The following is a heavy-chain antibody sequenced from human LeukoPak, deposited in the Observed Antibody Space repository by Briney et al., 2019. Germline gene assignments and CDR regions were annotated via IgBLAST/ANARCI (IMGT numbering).Heavy chain of an antibody. Sequence: PSETLSLTCIVSGASISNSSYYWGWIRQSPGKGLEWIGSIYDSGSNYYNPSLKSRVTISVDTSKNQFSLRLSSVTAADTAVYYCARYGRMATINPSYWGQGTLVTVSS. CDR2: IYDSGSN. CDR1: GASISNSSYY. J-gene: IGHJ4*02. V-gene: IGHV4-39*01. CDR3: ARYGRMATINPSY. D-gene: IGHD5-24*01.